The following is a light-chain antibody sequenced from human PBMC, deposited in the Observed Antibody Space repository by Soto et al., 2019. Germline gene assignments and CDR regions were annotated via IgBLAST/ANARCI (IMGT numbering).Light chain of an antibody. CDR3: QQHYNTPRT. CDR1: QSVLYSSNNKNF. CDR2: WAS. V-gene: IGKV4-1*01. J-gene: IGKJ1*01. Sequence: DIVMTQSPDSLAVSLGERATINCKSSQSVLYSSNNKNFLAWYQQKPGQPPKLLIYWASTRESGVPDRFSGSGSGTDFTITISSLQAEDVAVYYCQQHYNTPRTFGQGTKVEIK.